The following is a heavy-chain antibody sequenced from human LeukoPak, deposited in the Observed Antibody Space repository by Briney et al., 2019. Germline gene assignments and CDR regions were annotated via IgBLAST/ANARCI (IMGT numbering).Heavy chain of an antibody. D-gene: IGHD6-13*01. J-gene: IGHJ6*02. V-gene: IGHV1-69*13. CDR3: ARGSIAAALSPNYYYYGMGV. Sequence: GASVNVSCKASGGTFSSYAISWVRQAPGQGLEWMGGIIPIFGTANYAQKFQGRVTITADESTSTAYMELSSLRSEDTAVYYCARGSIAAALSPNYYYYGMGVWGQGTTVTVSS. CDR1: GGTFSSYA. CDR2: IIPIFGTA.